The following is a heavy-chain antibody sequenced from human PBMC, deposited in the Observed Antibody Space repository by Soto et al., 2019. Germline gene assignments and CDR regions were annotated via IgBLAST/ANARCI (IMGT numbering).Heavy chain of an antibody. CDR3: ARLGGYLYAPVRWFDP. CDR2: IYYSGST. Sequence: SETLSLTCTVSGGSISSSSYYWGWIRQPPGKGLEWIGSIYYSGSTYYNPSLKSRVTISVDTSKNQFSLKLSSVTAADTAVYYCARLGGYLYAPVRWFDPWGQGTLVTVSS. V-gene: IGHV4-39*01. CDR1: GGSISSSSYY. D-gene: IGHD2-21*02. J-gene: IGHJ5*02.